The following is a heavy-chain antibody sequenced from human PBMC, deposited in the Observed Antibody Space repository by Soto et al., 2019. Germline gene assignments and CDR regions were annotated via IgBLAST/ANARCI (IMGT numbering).Heavy chain of an antibody. CDR2: IYWDDDK. V-gene: IGHV2-5*02. CDR1: GFSLSTSGVG. D-gene: IGHD2-15*01. Sequence: QITLKESGPTLVKPTQTLTLTCTFSGFSLSTSGVGVGWIRQPPGKALEWLALIYWDDDKRYSPSLKSRLTIPHDASNSQLVLTRHNLDPVDTATDYCAHRRGYCSGGSCCSIWFDPWGQGTLVTVSS. J-gene: IGHJ5*02. CDR3: AHRRGYCSGGSCCSIWFDP.